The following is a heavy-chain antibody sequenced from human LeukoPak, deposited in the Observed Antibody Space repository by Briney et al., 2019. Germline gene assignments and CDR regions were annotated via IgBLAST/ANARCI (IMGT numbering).Heavy chain of an antibody. CDR1: GFTFSSYA. CDR3: ARDGYMGNAFDI. CDR2: ISYDGSNK. Sequence: GGSLRLSCAASGFTFSSYAMHWVRQAPGKGLEWVAVISYDGSNKYYADSVKGRFTISRDNAKNSLYLQMNSLRAEDTAVYYCARDGYMGNAFDIWGQGTMVTVSS. J-gene: IGHJ3*02. D-gene: IGHD5-12*01. V-gene: IGHV3-30-3*01.